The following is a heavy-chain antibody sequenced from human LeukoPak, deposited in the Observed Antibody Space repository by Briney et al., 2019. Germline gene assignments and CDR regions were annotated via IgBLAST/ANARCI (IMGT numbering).Heavy chain of an antibody. V-gene: IGHV4-59*01. CDR3: ARDSSGWYSA. CDR2: IYYSGST. D-gene: IGHD6-19*01. J-gene: IGHJ5*02. Sequence: TSETLSLTCTVSGGSINSYYWSWIRQPPGKGLEWIGYIYYSGSTNYNPSLKSRVTISVDTSKNQFSLKLSSVTAADTAVYYCARDSSGWYSAWGQGTLVTVSS. CDR1: GGSINSYY.